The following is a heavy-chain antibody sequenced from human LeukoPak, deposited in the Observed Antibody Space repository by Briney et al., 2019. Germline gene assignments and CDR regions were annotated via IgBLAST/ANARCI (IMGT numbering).Heavy chain of an antibody. CDR2: INHSGST. J-gene: IGHJ4*02. V-gene: IGHV4-34*01. CDR3: ARQTLEWSRPYYFDY. D-gene: IGHD2-8*01. CDR1: GGSFSGYY. Sequence: PSETLSLTCAVYGGSFSGYYWSWIRQPPGKGLEWIGEINHSGSTNYNPPLKSRVTISVDTSKNQFSLKLSSVTAADTAVYYCARQTLEWSRPYYFDYWGQGTLVIVSS.